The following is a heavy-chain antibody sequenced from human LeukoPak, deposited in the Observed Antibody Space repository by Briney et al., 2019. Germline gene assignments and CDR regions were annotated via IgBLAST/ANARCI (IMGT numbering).Heavy chain of an antibody. V-gene: IGHV1-69*05. CDR3: AILRITGTTRHFDY. CDR1: GGTFSSYA. CDR2: IIPIFGTA. D-gene: IGHD1-7*01. Sequence: ASVKVSCKASGGTFSSYAISWVRQAPGQGLEWMGGIIPIFGTANYAQKFQGRVTITTDESTSTAYMELSSLRSEDTAVYCCAILRITGTTRHFDYWGQGTLVTVSS. J-gene: IGHJ4*02.